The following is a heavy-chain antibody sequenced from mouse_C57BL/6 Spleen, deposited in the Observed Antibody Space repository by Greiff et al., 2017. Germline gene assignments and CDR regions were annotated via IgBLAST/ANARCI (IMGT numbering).Heavy chain of an antibody. Sequence: VQLQQPGAELVKPGASVKLSCKASGYTFTSYWMHWVKQRPGQGLEWIGMIHPNSGSTNYNEKFKSKATLTVDKSSSRAYMQLSRLTSEDTAGYYGAREGATVVSWGQGTTLTVSS. CDR1: GYTFTSYW. J-gene: IGHJ2*01. V-gene: IGHV1-64*01. D-gene: IGHD1-1*01. CDR2: IHPNSGST. CDR3: AREGATVVS.